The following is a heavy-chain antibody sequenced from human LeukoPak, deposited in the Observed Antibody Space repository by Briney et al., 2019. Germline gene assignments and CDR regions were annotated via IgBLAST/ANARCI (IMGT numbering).Heavy chain of an antibody. V-gene: IGHV3-48*01. Sequence: GGSLRLSCAASGFTFSSYSMDWVRQAPGKGLEWVSYISSSSSTIYCADSVKGRFTISRDNSKNTLYLQMNSLRPEDTAVYYCARDKLPAPWDGMDVWGQGTTVTVSS. CDR1: GFTFSSYS. D-gene: IGHD2-2*01. J-gene: IGHJ6*02. CDR2: ISSSSSTI. CDR3: ARDKLPAPWDGMDV.